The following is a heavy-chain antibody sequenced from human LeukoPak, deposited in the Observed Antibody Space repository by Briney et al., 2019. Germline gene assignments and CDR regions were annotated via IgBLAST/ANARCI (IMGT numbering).Heavy chain of an antibody. Sequence: EASVKVSCKASGYTLTSYDINWVRQATGQGLEWMGWMNPNSGNTGYAQKFQGRVTMTRNTSISTAYVELSSLRSEDTAVYYCARGPNYDFWSGYYTLYYWGQGTLVTVSS. D-gene: IGHD3-3*01. CDR2: MNPNSGNT. J-gene: IGHJ4*02. V-gene: IGHV1-8*01. CDR1: GYTLTSYD. CDR3: ARGPNYDFWSGYYTLYY.